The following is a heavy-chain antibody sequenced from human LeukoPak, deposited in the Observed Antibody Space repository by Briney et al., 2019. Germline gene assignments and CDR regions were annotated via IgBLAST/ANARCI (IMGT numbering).Heavy chain of an antibody. J-gene: IGHJ4*02. CDR1: GFTFSSYA. Sequence: GGSLRLSCAASGFTFSSYAMSWVRQAPGKGLEWVAVISYDGSNKYYADSVKGRFTISRDNSKNTLYLQMNSLRAEDTAVYYCAKDRTEIRGRSYFDYWGQGTLVTVSS. CDR3: AKDRTEIRGRSYFDY. D-gene: IGHD3-10*01. CDR2: ISYDGSNK. V-gene: IGHV3-30*18.